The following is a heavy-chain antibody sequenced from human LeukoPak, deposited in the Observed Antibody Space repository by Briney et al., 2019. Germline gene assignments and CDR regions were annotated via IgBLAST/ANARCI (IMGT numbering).Heavy chain of an antibody. J-gene: IGHJ4*02. Sequence: ASVKVSCKVSEYTLTELSMHWVRLAPGKGLEWMGGFDPEDGETIYAQKFQGRVTITEDTSTDTAYMELSSLRSEDTAVYYCATESLSGRNVVWGQGTLVTVSS. V-gene: IGHV1-24*01. CDR1: EYTLTELS. CDR3: ATESLSGRNVV. D-gene: IGHD2-15*01. CDR2: FDPEDGET.